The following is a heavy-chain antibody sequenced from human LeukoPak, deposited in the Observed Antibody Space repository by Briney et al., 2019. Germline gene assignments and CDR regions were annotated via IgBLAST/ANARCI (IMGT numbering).Heavy chain of an antibody. CDR2: INPNSGNT. Sequence: GASVKVSCKASGYTFTSYDINWVRQATGQGLEWMGWINPNSGNTGYAQKFQGRVTITRNTSISTAYMELSSLRSEDTAVYYCARVGYSYGLGYYMDVWGKGTTVTVSS. CDR3: ARVGYSYGLGYYMDV. CDR1: GYTFTSYD. J-gene: IGHJ6*03. V-gene: IGHV1-8*03. D-gene: IGHD5-18*01.